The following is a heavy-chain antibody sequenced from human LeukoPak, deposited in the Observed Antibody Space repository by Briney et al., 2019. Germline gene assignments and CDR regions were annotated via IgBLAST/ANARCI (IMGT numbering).Heavy chain of an antibody. V-gene: IGHV3-23*01. CDR3: ARSTYCGGDCYPALGY. CDR2: LTWSGDRT. D-gene: IGHD2-21*02. Sequence: GGSLRLSCAASGFTFSTYAMGWVRQAPGKGLEWVSGLTWSGDRTYYADSMKGRFTISRDNAKNSLYLQMNSLRDEDTAVYYCARSTYCGGDCYPALGYWGQGTPVTVSS. J-gene: IGHJ4*02. CDR1: GFTFSTYA.